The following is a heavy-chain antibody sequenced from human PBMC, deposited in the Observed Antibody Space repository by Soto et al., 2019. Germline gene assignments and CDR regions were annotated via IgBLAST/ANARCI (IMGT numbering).Heavy chain of an antibody. CDR2: IYQSGST. V-gene: IGHV4-30-2*01. CDR3: ARELLFYDSDGFSWDDAFDI. Sequence: SETLSLTCAVSGGSLSSSAYSWSSIRQPPGKGLEWIGFIYQSGSTYYNPSLKSRVTMSLDSPKNQFSLKLSSVTAADTAVYYCARELLFYDSDGFSWDDAFDIWGQGTMVTVSS. CDR1: GGSLSSSAYS. J-gene: IGHJ3*02. D-gene: IGHD3-22*01.